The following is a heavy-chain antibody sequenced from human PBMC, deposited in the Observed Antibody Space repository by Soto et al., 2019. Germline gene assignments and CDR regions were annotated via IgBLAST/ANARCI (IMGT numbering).Heavy chain of an antibody. CDR2: IYYSGST. Sequence: PSETLSLTCTVSGGSISSYYWSWIRQPPGKGLEWIGYIYYSGSTNYNPSLKSRVTISVDTSKNQFSLKLSSVTAADTAVYYCALTTVTTPFYYYYYMDVWGKGTTVTVSS. J-gene: IGHJ6*03. CDR1: GGSISSYY. CDR3: ALTTVTTPFYYYYYMDV. V-gene: IGHV4-59*08. D-gene: IGHD4-17*01.